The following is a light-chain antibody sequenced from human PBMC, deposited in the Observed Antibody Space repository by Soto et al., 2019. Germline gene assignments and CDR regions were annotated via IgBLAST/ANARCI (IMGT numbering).Light chain of an antibody. V-gene: IGKV3-20*01. CDR1: QIFSSDY. Sequence: EVVLTQSPGTLALSPGERATLSCRASQIFSSDYLAWYQQKPGQAPRLLIYGASTRATHIPDRFSGSGSGTDFTLTISRLEPEDSAVYLCQQYGDSPSTFGKGTKVDIK. CDR2: GAS. J-gene: IGKJ2*01. CDR3: QQYGDSPST.